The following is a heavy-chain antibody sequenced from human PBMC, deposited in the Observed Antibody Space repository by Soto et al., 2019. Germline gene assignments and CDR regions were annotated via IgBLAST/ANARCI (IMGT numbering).Heavy chain of an antibody. V-gene: IGHV3-30*18. CDR1: GFNFRSSG. D-gene: IGHD3-16*01. J-gene: IGHJ6*02. CDR3: AKVRFGRGILSNTMDV. Sequence: VELVESGGGLVQPGGSLRLSCAASGFNFRSSGMHWVRQAPGKGLEWVAVISYDGGNKYYGDSVRGRFTISRDNSNNTLYLEMKSLRVEDTAVYYCAKVRFGRGILSNTMDVWGQGTTVTVSS. CDR2: ISYDGGNK.